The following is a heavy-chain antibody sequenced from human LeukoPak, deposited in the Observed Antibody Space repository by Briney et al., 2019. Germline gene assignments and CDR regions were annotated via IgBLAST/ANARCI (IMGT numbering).Heavy chain of an antibody. CDR1: GGSFSGYY. J-gene: IGHJ6*02. Sequence: PSETLSLTCAVYGGSFSGYYWSWIRQPPGKGLEWIGEINHSGSANYNPSLKSRVTISVDTSKNQFSLKLSSVTAADTAVYYCARRVDFWSGYSPEIYGMDVWGQGTTVTVSS. D-gene: IGHD3-3*01. CDR3: ARRVDFWSGYSPEIYGMDV. CDR2: INHSGSA. V-gene: IGHV4-34*01.